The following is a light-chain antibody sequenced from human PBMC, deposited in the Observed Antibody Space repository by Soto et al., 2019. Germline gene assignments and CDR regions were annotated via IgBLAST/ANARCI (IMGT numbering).Light chain of an antibody. J-gene: IGKJ4*01. CDR2: GAS. CDR3: QQYNNWPLT. V-gene: IGKV3-15*01. CDR1: QALNTR. Sequence: EIVLTQSPATLSVFPGDRVTLSCRASQALNTRLAWYQHKPGQAPRLLIYGASTRATGIPARFSGSGSGTEFTLTISSLQSEDFAVYYCQQYNNWPLTFGGGTKVEIK.